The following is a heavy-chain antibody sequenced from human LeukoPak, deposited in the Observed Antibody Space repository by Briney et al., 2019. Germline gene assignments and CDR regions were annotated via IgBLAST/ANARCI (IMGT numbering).Heavy chain of an antibody. CDR3: ARDARIVGATTVDL. V-gene: IGHV4-39*07. CDR1: GGSISSSSYF. D-gene: IGHD1-26*01. Sequence: PSETLSLTCTVSGGSISSSSYFWAWIRQPPGKGLEWIGIINYSGSAYYNPSLKSRVTISVDTSKNQFSMKLSSVTAADTALYYCARDARIVGATTVDLWGQGTLATVSS. J-gene: IGHJ5*02. CDR2: INYSGSA.